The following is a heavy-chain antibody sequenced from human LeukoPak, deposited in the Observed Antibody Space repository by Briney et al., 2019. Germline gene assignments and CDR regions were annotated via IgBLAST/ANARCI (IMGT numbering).Heavy chain of an antibody. CDR1: GYSLSTFG. CDR3: ARSGLQLKFDWFDP. D-gene: IGHD5-24*01. Sequence: ASVRVSCKASGYSLSTFGINWVRQAPGKGLEWMGWSSGYNGDTNYAQKVQGRVTMTTDTSTSTAYMELRSLRSDDTAVYYCARSGLQLKFDWFDPWGQGTLVTVSS. CDR2: SSGYNGDT. V-gene: IGHV1-18*01. J-gene: IGHJ5*02.